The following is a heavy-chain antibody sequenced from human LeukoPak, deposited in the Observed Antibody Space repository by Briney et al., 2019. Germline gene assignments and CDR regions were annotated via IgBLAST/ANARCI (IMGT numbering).Heavy chain of an antibody. CDR3: ARAQPVLRYFDWLLIQSYYFDY. CDR2: ISSSSSYI. J-gene: IGHJ4*02. V-gene: IGHV3-21*04. D-gene: IGHD3-9*01. CDR1: GFTFSSYS. Sequence: TGGSLRLSCAASGFTFSSYSMNWVRQAPGKGLEWVSSISSSSSYIYYADSVKGRFTISRDSSKNTLYLQMNSLRAEDTAVYYCARAQPVLRYFDWLLIQSYYFDYWGQGTLVTVSS.